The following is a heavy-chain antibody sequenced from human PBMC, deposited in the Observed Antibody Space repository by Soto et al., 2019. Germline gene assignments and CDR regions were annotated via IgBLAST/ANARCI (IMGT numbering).Heavy chain of an antibody. Sequence: SETQSLTCTVSGDNIGPYGWSWIRQPPGQRLEWIAYIYYSGSTSYNPSLKSRLTISVDTSKNQFSVRLSSVTAADTAMYYCAGVSSAWQENGCAPWGQGTRVTVS. CDR1: GDNIGPYG. CDR2: IYYSGST. D-gene: IGHD6-19*01. CDR3: AGVSSAWQENGCAP. J-gene: IGHJ5*02. V-gene: IGHV4-59*01.